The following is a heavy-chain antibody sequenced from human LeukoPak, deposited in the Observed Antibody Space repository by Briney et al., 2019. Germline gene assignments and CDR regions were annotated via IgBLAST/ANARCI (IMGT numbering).Heavy chain of an antibody. CDR1: GYTFTGYY. CDR2: INPNSGGT. V-gene: IGHV1-2*02. J-gene: IGHJ5*02. Sequence: ASVKVSCKASGYTFTGYYMHWVRQAPGQGLEWMGWINPNSGGTDYAQKFQGRVTMTRDTSISTAYLELSRLRSDDTAVYYCARDIVMVTYWFDPWGQGTLVTVSS. CDR3: ARDIVMVTYWFDP. D-gene: IGHD5-18*01.